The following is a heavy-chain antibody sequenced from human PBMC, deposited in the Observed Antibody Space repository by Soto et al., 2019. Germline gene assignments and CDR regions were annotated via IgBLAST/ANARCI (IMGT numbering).Heavy chain of an antibody. V-gene: IGHV1-69*02. CDR1: GGTFSSYT. J-gene: IGHJ5*02. CDR2: IIPILGIA. D-gene: IGHD3-3*01. Sequence: QVQLVQSGAEVKKPGSSVKVSCKASGGTFSSYTISWVRQAPGQGLEWMGRIIPILGIANYAQKFQGRVTITADKSTSTAYMELSSRRSEDTAVYYCATDYDFWSGYSGWFDPWGQGTLVTVSS. CDR3: ATDYDFWSGYSGWFDP.